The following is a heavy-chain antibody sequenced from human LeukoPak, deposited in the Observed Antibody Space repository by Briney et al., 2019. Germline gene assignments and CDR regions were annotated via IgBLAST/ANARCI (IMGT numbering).Heavy chain of an antibody. D-gene: IGHD6-13*01. Sequence: PGGSLRLSCAASGFTFSIYAMSWVRQAPGKGLEWVSAISGSGGSTYYADSVKGRFTISRDNSKNTLYLQMNSLRAEDTAVYYCARSPYSSSWYVDYWGQGTLVTVSS. CDR2: ISGSGGST. CDR1: GFTFSIYA. V-gene: IGHV3-23*01. J-gene: IGHJ4*02. CDR3: ARSPYSSSWYVDY.